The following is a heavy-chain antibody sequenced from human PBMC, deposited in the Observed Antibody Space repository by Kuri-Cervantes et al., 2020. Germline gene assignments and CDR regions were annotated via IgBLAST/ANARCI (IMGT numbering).Heavy chain of an antibody. CDR2: ISGSGGST. J-gene: IGHJ4*02. D-gene: IGHD3-9*01. Sequence: GGSLRLSCAASGFTFSSYAMSWVRQAPGKGLEWVSAISGSGGSTYYADSVKGRFTISRDNSKNTLYLQMNSLRAEDTAVYYCARGHHVLRYFDWLPDDYWGQGTLVTVSS. CDR1: GFTFSSYA. CDR3: ARGHHVLRYFDWLPDDY. V-gene: IGHV3-23*01.